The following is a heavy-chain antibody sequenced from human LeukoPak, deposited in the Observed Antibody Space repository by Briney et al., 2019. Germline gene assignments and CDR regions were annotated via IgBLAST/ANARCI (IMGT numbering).Heavy chain of an antibody. CDR3: ARDVGSNWYERFDD. CDR2: ISASGGST. CDR1: GFTFTSYG. D-gene: IGHD6-13*01. V-gene: IGHV3-23*01. Sequence: GGSLRLSCAASGFTFTSYGMSWVRQAPGKGLEWVSAISASGGSTYYADSVKGRFTISRDNSKNTLYLQMNSLRAEDTSVYYCARDVGSNWYERFDDWGQGTLVTVSS. J-gene: IGHJ4*02.